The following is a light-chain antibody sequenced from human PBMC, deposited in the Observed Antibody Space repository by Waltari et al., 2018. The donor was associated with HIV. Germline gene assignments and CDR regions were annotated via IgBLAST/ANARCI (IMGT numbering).Light chain of an antibody. CDR3: SSYLSSSSRV. J-gene: IGLJ1*01. Sequence: QSALTQPASVSGSPGQSITISCTGTSSDFGVYNFVSWYQHHPGQAPTLILFDVTNRPSGFSYRFAGSKSGNTASLTISGLQAEDEADYYCSSYLSSSSRVFGTGTKVTVL. CDR2: DVT. V-gene: IGLV2-14*03. CDR1: SSDFGVYNF.